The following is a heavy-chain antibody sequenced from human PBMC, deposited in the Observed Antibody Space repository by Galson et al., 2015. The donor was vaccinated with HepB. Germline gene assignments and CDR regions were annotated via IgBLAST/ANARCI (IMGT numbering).Heavy chain of an antibody. V-gene: IGHV3-7*01. Sequence: SLRLSCAASGFSFNAFWMSWVRQAPGKGLEWVAHMREDGSGIQYMDSVKGRFTISRDNAKYSLYLQMNSLGAEDTAVYYCARGHYGLDVWGQGTTVTVSS. CDR3: ARGHYGLDV. J-gene: IGHJ6*02. CDR1: GFSFNAFW. CDR2: MREDGSGI. D-gene: IGHD2-15*01.